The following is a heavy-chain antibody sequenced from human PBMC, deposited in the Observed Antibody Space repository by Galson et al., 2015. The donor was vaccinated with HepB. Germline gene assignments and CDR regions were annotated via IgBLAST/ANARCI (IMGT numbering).Heavy chain of an antibody. Sequence: SLRLSCAASGFTFDDYAMHWVRQAPGKGLEWVSGISWNSGSIGYADSVKGRFTISRDNAKNSLYLQMNSLRAEDTALYYCAKGRCSSTSCGYMDVWGKGTTVTVSS. CDR3: AKGRCSSTSCGYMDV. V-gene: IGHV3-9*01. CDR1: GFTFDDYA. D-gene: IGHD2-2*01. CDR2: ISWNSGSI. J-gene: IGHJ6*03.